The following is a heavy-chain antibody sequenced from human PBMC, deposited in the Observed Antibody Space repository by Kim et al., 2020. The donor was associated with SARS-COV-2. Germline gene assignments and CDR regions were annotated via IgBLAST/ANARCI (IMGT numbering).Heavy chain of an antibody. J-gene: IGHJ4*02. CDR3: AKDPVLRFLEWVGDFDY. D-gene: IGHD3-3*01. Sequence: VKGRFTISRDNSKNTLYLQMNSLRAEDTAVYYCAKDPVLRFLEWVGDFDYWGQGTLVTVSS. V-gene: IGHV3-23*01.